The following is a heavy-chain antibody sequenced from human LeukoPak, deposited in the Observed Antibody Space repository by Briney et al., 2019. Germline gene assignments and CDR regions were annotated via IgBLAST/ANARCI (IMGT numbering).Heavy chain of an antibody. J-gene: IGHJ4*02. CDR2: INNDGHKT. CDR1: GFTLGDYA. V-gene: IGHV3-43*02. Sequence: PGGSLRLSCAASGFTLGDYAIHWVRQAPGKGLEWVSLTLINNDGHKTYYADSVKGRFTISRDNSRNSLYLQMNSLTIEDTALFFCTKGLRSRTYYNIFDYWSQGTLVTVSS. D-gene: IGHD3-10*01. CDR3: TKGLRSRTYYNIFDY.